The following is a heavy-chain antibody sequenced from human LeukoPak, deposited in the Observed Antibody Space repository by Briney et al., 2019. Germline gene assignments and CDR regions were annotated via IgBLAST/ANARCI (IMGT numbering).Heavy chain of an antibody. D-gene: IGHD3-22*01. Sequence: SETLSLTCAVSGGSISSSNWWSWVRQPPGKGLEWIGEIYHSGNTNYNPSLKSRVTISVDKSKNQFSLKLSSVTAADTAVYYCARDAYDSSGYSFDYWGQGTLVTVSS. CDR2: IYHSGNT. CDR3: ARDAYDSSGYSFDY. V-gene: IGHV4-4*02. J-gene: IGHJ4*02. CDR1: GGSISSSNW.